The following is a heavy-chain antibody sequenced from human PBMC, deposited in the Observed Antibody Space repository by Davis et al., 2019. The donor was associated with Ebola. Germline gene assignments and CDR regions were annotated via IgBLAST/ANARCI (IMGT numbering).Heavy chain of an antibody. D-gene: IGHD1-26*01. Sequence: HSQTLSLTCAISGDSVSSGGWNWIRQSPSRGLEWLGRTYYTSKWFNHYAESVKSRITINPDTSKNQFSLQLNSVTPEETAVYYCVRGWGRIGMGVWGQGTTVTVSS. J-gene: IGHJ6*02. V-gene: IGHV6-1*01. CDR3: VRGWGRIGMGV. CDR1: GDSVSSGG. CDR2: TYYTSKWFN.